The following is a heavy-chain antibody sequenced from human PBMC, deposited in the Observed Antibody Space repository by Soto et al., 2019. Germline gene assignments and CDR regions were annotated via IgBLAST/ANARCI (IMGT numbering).Heavy chain of an antibody. Sequence: GGSLRLACGVSGFPFAPSTMSWVRQAPGKGLEWVSTISVSVGSTYSADSVQGRFTVSSDISDNTLFLRMTSLTADDTAVYFCAKRDVPHSTSNAYFYDHWGRGVLVTVSS. D-gene: IGHD2-21*02. CDR1: GFPFAPST. CDR2: ISVSVGST. V-gene: IGHV3-23*01. CDR3: AKRDVPHSTSNAYFYDH. J-gene: IGHJ4*02.